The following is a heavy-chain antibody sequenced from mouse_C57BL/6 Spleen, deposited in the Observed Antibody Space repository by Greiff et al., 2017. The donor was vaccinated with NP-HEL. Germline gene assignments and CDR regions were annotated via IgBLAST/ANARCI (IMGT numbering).Heavy chain of an antibody. CDR3: ARLGYYGNYYAMDY. D-gene: IGHD1-1*01. Sequence: VQLQQSGAELARPGASVKLSCKASGYTFTSYGISWVKQRTGQGLEWIGEIYPRSGNTYYNEKFKGKATLTADKSSSTAYMELRSLTSEDSAVYFCARLGYYGNYYAMDYWGQGTSVTVSS. CDR2: IYPRSGNT. V-gene: IGHV1-81*01. CDR1: GYTFTSYG. J-gene: IGHJ4*01.